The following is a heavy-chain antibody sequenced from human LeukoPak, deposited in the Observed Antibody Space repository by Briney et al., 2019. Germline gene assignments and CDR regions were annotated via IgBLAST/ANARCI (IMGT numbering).Heavy chain of an antibody. J-gene: IGHJ6*02. CDR3: ARVGRRIVVVPAAIEAYYYGMDV. V-gene: IGHV1-8*01. D-gene: IGHD2-2*02. Sequence: ASVKVFCKASGYTFTSYDINWVRQATGQGPEWMGWMNPNSGNTGYAQKFQGRVTMTRNTSISTAYMELSSLRSEDTAVYYCARVGRRIVVVPAAIEAYYYGMDVWGQGTTVTVSS. CDR1: GYTFTSYD. CDR2: MNPNSGNT.